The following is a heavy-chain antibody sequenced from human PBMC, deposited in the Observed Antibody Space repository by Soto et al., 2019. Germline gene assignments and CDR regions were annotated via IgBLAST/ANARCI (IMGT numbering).Heavy chain of an antibody. J-gene: IGHJ3*02. D-gene: IGHD2-21*01. CDR2: IYYSGSN. Sequence: QVQLQESGPGLVKPSQTLSLTCIVSGGSISSGDYYWSWIRQHPGKGLEWIGYIYYSGSNYYTPSLMSRVTMSVDASKNQFSLKLTSVTAADTAVYYCARDSGGIHHAFDIWGQGTMVTVSS. CDR1: GGSISSGDYY. V-gene: IGHV4-31*03. CDR3: ARDSGGIHHAFDI.